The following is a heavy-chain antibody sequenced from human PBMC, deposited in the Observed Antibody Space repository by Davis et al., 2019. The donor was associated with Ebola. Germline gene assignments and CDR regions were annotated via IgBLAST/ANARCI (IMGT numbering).Heavy chain of an antibody. V-gene: IGHV1-46*01. CDR1: GYTFTSYY. CDR2: INPSGGST. CDR3: ASCRMGDPNNYYDSSGSPDNYYYMDV. Sequence: ASVKISCKASGYTFTSYYMHWVRQAPGQGLEWMGIINPSGGSTSYAQKFQGRVTMTRDTSTSTVYMELSSLRSEDTAVYYCASCRMGDPNNYYDSSGSPDNYYYMDVWGKGTTVTVSS. D-gene: IGHD3-22*01. J-gene: IGHJ6*03.